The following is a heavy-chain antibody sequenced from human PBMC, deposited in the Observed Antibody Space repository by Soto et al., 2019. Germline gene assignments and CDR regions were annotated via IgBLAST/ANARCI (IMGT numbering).Heavy chain of an antibody. V-gene: IGHV4-4*07. CDR2: IYTTGST. Sequence: SSETLSLTCNVSGGSIRSYYWSWIRQPAGKPLEWIGRIYTTGSTNYNPSLKSRVTMSIDTSKSQFSLKVSSVTAADTAVYYCAREGASGFGMDVWGQGTTVTVSS. J-gene: IGHJ6*02. CDR1: GGSIRSYY. CDR3: AREGASGFGMDV. D-gene: IGHD1-26*01.